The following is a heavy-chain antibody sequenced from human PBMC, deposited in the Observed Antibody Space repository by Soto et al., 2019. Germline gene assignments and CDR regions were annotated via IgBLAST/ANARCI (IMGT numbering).Heavy chain of an antibody. V-gene: IGHV1-18*01. Sequence: QVQLVQSAGEVKKPGASVKVSCKASGYTFIRYGITWVRQAPGQGLEWMGWISPYNDYTIYAQKLQGRVTMTTDTTTRVGARELRGLKSGDTAGYYCARGGYYDNSWGKLSHYGLDVWGQGTSVTVSS. CDR2: ISPYNDYT. CDR3: ARGGYYDNSWGKLSHYGLDV. D-gene: IGHD3-16*01. CDR1: GYTFIRYG. J-gene: IGHJ6*02.